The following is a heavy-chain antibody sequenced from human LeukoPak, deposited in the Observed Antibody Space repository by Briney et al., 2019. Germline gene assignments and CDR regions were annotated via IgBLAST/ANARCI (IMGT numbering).Heavy chain of an antibody. Sequence: GASVKVSCKASGYTFASFGITWVRQAPGQGLEWMGWINTHNGDTNYAQKLQGRVTMTTDTSTSTAYMELRSLRSDDTAVYYCARDGYRLSGYFYYMDVWDKGTTVTVSS. J-gene: IGHJ6*03. CDR3: ARDGYRLSGYFYYMDV. CDR1: GYTFASFG. V-gene: IGHV1-18*01. D-gene: IGHD2-2*03. CDR2: INTHNGDT.